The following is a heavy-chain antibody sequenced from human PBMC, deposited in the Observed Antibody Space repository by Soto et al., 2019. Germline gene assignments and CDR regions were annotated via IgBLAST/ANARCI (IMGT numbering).Heavy chain of an antibody. CDR1: GYTFTDYG. CDR2: INTSNDNK. Sequence: WASVKVSCKASGYTFTDYGISWVRQAPGEGLEWVGWINTSNDNKLYAQKLQGRLTLTTDTSTSTAYMDLTTLRSDETAVYFCGRDTGAASFDFCAQGPLVPVSP. CDR3: GRDTGAASFDF. V-gene: IGHV1-18*01. J-gene: IGHJ4*02. D-gene: IGHD6-19*01.